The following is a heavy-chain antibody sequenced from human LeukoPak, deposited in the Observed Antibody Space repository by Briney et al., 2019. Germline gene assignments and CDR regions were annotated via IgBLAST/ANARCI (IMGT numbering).Heavy chain of an antibody. Sequence: GGSLRLSRAASGFTFSSYSMNWVRQAPGKGLEWVSFISSSSSYIYYADSVKGRFTLSRDNAKNSLYLQMNSLRAEDTAVYYCARAGGGSYFDYWGQATLVPVSS. CDR3: ARAGGGSYFDY. V-gene: IGHV3-21*01. CDR2: ISSSSSYI. J-gene: IGHJ4*02. D-gene: IGHD1-26*01. CDR1: GFTFSSYS.